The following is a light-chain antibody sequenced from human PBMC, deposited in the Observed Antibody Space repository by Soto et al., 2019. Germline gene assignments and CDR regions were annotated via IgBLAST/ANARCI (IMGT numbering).Light chain of an antibody. V-gene: IGLV3-21*02. CDR2: DDS. J-gene: IGLJ1*01. Sequence: SYELTQPPSVSVAPGQTASVTCGGDNIGSRSVHWYQRKPGQAPVLVVFDDSDRPSGIPERFSGSNSGNTATLTISSVEAGDEADYYCQVWESSSHQPEVFGTGTKVT. CDR1: NIGSRS. CDR3: QVWESSSHQPEV.